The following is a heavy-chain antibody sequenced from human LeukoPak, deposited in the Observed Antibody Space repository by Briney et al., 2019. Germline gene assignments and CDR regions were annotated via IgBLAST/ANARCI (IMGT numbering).Heavy chain of an antibody. D-gene: IGHD3-22*01. CDR1: GYTLTELS. J-gene: IGHJ4*01. CDR2: FDPEDGET. CDR3: ATDRQCCCYYRPLDY. V-gene: IGHV1-24*01. Sequence: ASVKVSCKVSGYTLTELSMHWVRQAPGKGLEWMGGFDPEDGETIYAQKFQGRVTMTEDTSTDTAYMELSSLRSEDTAVYYCATDRQCCCYYRPLDYLGQGTLVTVSS.